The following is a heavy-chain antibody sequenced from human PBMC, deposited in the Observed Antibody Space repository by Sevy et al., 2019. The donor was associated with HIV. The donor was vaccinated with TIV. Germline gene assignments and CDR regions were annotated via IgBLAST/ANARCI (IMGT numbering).Heavy chain of an antibody. CDR3: ARDWGTPPTAILYHFDF. J-gene: IGHJ4*02. CDR2: ISYNGEDE. CDR1: TFTFSHYA. D-gene: IGHD3-16*01. V-gene: IGHV3-30*04. Sequence: GGSLRLSCVASTFTFSHYAMHWVRQAPGKGLQWVASISYNGEDENYADSVAGRFTISGDNPKNTLFLQMSSLRPEDTALYYCARDWGTPPTAILYHFDFWGQGIPVTVSS.